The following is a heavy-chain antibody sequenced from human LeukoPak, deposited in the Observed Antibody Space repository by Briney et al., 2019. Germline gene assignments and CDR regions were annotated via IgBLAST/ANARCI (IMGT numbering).Heavy chain of an antibody. J-gene: IGHJ6*04. V-gene: IGHV3-30*04. CDR1: GFTFSTYV. CDR3: ARDAPPLGMDV. Sequence: GGSLRLSCAASGFTFSTYVMHWVRQAPGKGLEWVAVISNDGSTKYYADSVKGRFTVSRDNSKSTVYLQMNSLRAEDTAVYYCARDAPPLGMDVWGIGTTVTVSS. CDR2: ISNDGSTK.